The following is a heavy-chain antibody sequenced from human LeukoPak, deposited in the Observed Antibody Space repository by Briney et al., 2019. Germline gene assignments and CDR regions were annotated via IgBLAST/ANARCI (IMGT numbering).Heavy chain of an antibody. CDR3: AKATVTHLIDY. D-gene: IGHD4-17*01. Sequence: PGGPLILSCAAPGFIFSNHEMNWVRQAPGKGPEWVSTSASGGSSYYADSVKGRFTISRDNSKNTLYLQMNSLGAEDTAVYYCAKATVTHLIDYWGQGTLVTVSS. V-gene: IGHV3-23*01. CDR1: GFIFSNHE. CDR2: SASGGSS. J-gene: IGHJ4*02.